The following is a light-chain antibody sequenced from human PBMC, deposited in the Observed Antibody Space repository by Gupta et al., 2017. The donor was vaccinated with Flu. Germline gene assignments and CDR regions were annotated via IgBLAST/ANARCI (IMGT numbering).Light chain of an antibody. CDR3: QQYGSSPWT. V-gene: IGKV3-20*01. J-gene: IGKJ1*01. CDR2: GAS. CDR1: QSVSSSY. Sequence: EIVFTQSPGTLSFSPGDRATLSCRASQSVSSSYLAWYQQKPGQAPRLLIYGASSRATGIPDRFSGSGSGTDFTLTISRLEPEDFAVYYCQQYGSSPWTFGQGTKVEIK.